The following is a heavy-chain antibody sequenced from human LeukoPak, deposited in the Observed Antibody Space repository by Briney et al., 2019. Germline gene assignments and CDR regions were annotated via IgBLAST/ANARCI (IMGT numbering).Heavy chain of an antibody. CDR2: IRYDGSNK. D-gene: IGHD1-7*01. V-gene: IGHV3-30*02. CDR3: AKDLGNWHSEYYFDY. J-gene: IGHJ4*02. CDR1: GFTFSSYG. Sequence: PGGSLRLSCAASGFTFSSYGMQWVRQAPGKGLEWVAFIRYDGSNKYYADSVKGRFTISRDNSKNTLYLQMNSLRAEDTAVYYCAKDLGNWHSEYYFDYWGQGTLVTVSS.